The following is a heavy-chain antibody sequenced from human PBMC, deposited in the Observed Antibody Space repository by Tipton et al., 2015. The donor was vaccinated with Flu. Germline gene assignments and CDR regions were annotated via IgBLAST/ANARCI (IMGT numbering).Heavy chain of an antibody. J-gene: IGHJ6*02. D-gene: IGHD2-15*01. CDR2: ISRSSTYI. CDR3: QSSPRYYYSCYGLDV. Sequence: LVQSGGSLRLSCAASEFTFNSYNMNWVCQAPGKGLEWVSFISRSSTYIYYGDSVKGRFTISRDSAKNSLYLQMNSLRAEDTASCYSQSSPRYYYSCYGLDVWGQGTTVTVSS. V-gene: IGHV3-21*01. CDR1: EFTFNSYN.